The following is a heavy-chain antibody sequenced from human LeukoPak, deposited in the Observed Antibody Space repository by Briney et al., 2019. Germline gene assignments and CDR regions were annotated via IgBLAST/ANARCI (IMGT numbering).Heavy chain of an antibody. Sequence: GGSLRLSCAASGLTFDDYAMHWVRQAPGKGLEWVSGISWNSGSIGYADSVKGRFTISRDNAKNSLYLQMNSLRAEDTALYYCAKDLHSGYDSPPIFDYWGQGTLVTVSS. D-gene: IGHD5-12*01. V-gene: IGHV3-9*01. J-gene: IGHJ4*02. CDR3: AKDLHSGYDSPPIFDY. CDR1: GLTFDDYA. CDR2: ISWNSGSI.